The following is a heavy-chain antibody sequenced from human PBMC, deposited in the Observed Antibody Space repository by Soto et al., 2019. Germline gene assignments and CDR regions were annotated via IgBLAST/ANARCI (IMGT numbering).Heavy chain of an antibody. CDR2: IYPGGSDT. D-gene: IGHD1-7*01. Sequence: GESLKISCKGSGYIFTSYWIGWVRQMPGKGLEWMGIIYPGGSDTRDSPSFQGQVTISADKSISTAYRQWSRLKASGTAIYYCAIHNGTTTGMDVWGQGTTVTVSS. V-gene: IGHV5-51*01. CDR3: AIHNGTTTGMDV. CDR1: GYIFTSYW. J-gene: IGHJ6*02.